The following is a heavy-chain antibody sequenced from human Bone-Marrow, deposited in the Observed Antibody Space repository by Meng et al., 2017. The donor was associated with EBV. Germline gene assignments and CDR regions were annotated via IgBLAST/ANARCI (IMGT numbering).Heavy chain of an antibody. Sequence: VWLVQSGAEVTKHGSSVKVAGKTAGGTFSSYAISWVRQAPGQGFEWMGGIIPIFGTANYAQKFQGRVTITADESTSTAYMELSSLRSEDTAVYYCARVRSSWSEIGYWGQGTLVTVSS. CDR3: ARVRSSWSEIGY. J-gene: IGHJ4*02. CDR2: IIPIFGTA. V-gene: IGHV1-69*01. D-gene: IGHD6-13*01. CDR1: GGTFSSYA.